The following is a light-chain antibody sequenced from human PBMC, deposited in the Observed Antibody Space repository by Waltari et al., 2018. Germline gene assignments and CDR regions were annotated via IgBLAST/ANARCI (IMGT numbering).Light chain of an antibody. CDR1: QDIRFS. CDR3: QQYYNTPPWT. CDR2: AAS. Sequence: DIQMTQSPSSLSASVGDRVTITCRASQDIRFSLVWYQQKPGKAPKLLLVAASRLESGVPSRFSCSGSGTEYTLTISSLQPEDFATYYCQQYYNTPPWTFGQGTKVEIK. J-gene: IGKJ1*01. V-gene: IGKV1-NL1*01.